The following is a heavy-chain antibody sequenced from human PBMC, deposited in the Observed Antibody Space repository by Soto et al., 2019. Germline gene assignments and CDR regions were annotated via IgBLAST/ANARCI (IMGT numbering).Heavy chain of an antibody. J-gene: IGHJ4*02. D-gene: IGHD2-2*01. CDR3: AGDGGYTSSSSCLIDS. CDR2: ISAFNGET. Sequence: QVQLVQSGAEVKRPGASVKVSCEASGYTFNTYGISWVRQAPGQGLEWMGWISAFNGETRYAQKFQARVTVTTDTTTSTGYMERRSRRVDAAAVYYCAGDGGYTSSSSCLIDSWGQGTLVTVSS. CDR1: GYTFNTYG. V-gene: IGHV1-18*01.